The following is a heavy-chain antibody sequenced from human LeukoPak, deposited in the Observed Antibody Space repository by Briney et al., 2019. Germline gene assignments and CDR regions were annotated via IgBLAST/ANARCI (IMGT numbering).Heavy chain of an antibody. CDR2: ISSSSSYI. J-gene: IGHJ4*02. V-gene: IGHV3-21*01. D-gene: IGHD5-12*01. CDR3: ARDIVATIGAFDY. Sequence: GGSLRLSCAASGFTFSSYSMNWVRQAPGKGLEWVSSISSSSSYIYYADSVKGRFTISRDNAKNSLYLQMNSLRAEDTAVYYCARDIVATIGAFDYWGQGTLVTVSS. CDR1: GFTFSSYS.